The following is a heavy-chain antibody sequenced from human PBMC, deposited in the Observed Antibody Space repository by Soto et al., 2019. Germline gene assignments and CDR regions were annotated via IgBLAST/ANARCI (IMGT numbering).Heavy chain of an antibody. V-gene: IGHV3-30-3*01. CDR3: ARPIPRWSYHYGMDV. CDR2: ISFDGTHE. CDR1: EFTFSSYA. Sequence: VESGGRGVQPGRSLRLSCAASEFTFSSYAMHWVRQAPGRGLEWVALISFDGTHEYYAYSVKGRFTISRDSSKNMLFLQMNSLRPDNSAIYYCARPIPRWSYHYGMDVWGQGTTVTVSS. J-gene: IGHJ6*02. D-gene: IGHD3-3*01.